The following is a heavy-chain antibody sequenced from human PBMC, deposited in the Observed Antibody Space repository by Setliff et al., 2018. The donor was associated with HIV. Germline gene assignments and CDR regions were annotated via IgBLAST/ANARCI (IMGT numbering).Heavy chain of an antibody. CDR1: GGFLSSSNNF. V-gene: IGHV4-39*01. CDR2: TDYTGNT. D-gene: IGHD3-16*02. J-gene: IGHJ3*02. Sequence: KTSETLSLTCTVSGGFLSSSNNFWGWIRQRPGKGLEWIGTTDYTGNTDYNTSLKSRLTISVDTSKNQFSLKLNSVTAADTAFYYCARHYRELLGDAFDIWGQGTLVTVSS. CDR3: ARHYRELLGDAFDI.